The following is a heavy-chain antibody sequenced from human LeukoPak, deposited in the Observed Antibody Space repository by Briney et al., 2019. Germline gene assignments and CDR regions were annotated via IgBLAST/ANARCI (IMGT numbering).Heavy chain of an antibody. J-gene: IGHJ3*02. CDR3: ARDLSVTTRDDAFDI. V-gene: IGHV4-59*01. CDR2: IYYSGST. CDR1: GGSISSYY. Sequence: SETLSLTCTVSGGSISSYYWTWIRQPPGKGLEWIGYIYYSGSTNYNPSLKSRVTISVDTSKNQFFLKLSSVTAADTAVYYCARDLSVTTRDDAFDIWGQGTMVTVSS. D-gene: IGHD5-18*01.